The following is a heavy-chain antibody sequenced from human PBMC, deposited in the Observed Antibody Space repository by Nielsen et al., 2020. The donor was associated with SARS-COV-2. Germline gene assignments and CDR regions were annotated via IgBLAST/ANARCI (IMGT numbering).Heavy chain of an antibody. V-gene: IGHV4-31*03. J-gene: IGHJ4*02. CDR2: IYYSGST. D-gene: IGHD3-10*01. CDR1: GGSISSGGYY. CDR3: ARDVGRGVIRYFDY. Sequence: SETLSLTCTVSGGSISSGGYYWSWIRQHPGKGLEWIGYIYYSGSTYYNPSLKSRVTISVDTSKNQFSLKLSSVTAADTAVYYCARDVGRGVIRYFDYWGQGTLGTVSS.